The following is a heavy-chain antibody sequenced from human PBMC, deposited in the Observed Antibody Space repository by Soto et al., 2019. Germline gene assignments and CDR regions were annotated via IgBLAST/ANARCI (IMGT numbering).Heavy chain of an antibody. CDR1: GFTVSTKY. Sequence: GGSLRVSCAAAGFTVSTKYMSWVRQAPGKGLGWVSVIYSGGSTFYADSVRGRFTISRDNSKNTVNLQMNSLRAEDTAVYYCARDPWAADYWGQGTLVTVSS. J-gene: IGHJ4*02. V-gene: IGHV3-66*01. D-gene: IGHD3-16*01. CDR2: IYSGGST. CDR3: ARDPWAADY.